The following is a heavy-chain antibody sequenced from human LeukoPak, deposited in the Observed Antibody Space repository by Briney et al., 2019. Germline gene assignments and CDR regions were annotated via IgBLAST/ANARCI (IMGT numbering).Heavy chain of an antibody. D-gene: IGHD6-19*01. CDR3: ARDVAVAGTRGAFDI. CDR1: GFTFDDYG. CDR2: INWNGGST. V-gene: IGHV3-20*04. Sequence: GGSLRLSCAASGFTFDDYGMSWVHQAPGKGLEWVSGINWNGGSTGYADSVKGRFTISRDNAKNSLYLQMNSLRAEDTALYYCARDVAVAGTRGAFDIWGQGTMVTVSS. J-gene: IGHJ3*02.